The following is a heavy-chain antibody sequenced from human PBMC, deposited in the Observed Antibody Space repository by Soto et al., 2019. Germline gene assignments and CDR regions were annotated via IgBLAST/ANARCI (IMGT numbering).Heavy chain of an antibody. D-gene: IGHD3-22*01. CDR2: ISAYNGNT. CDR1: GYTFTSYG. J-gene: IGHJ6*02. CDR3: ARDRYYYDSTTHYYGMDV. V-gene: IGHV1-18*01. Sequence: ASVKVSCKASGYTFTSYGISWVRQAPGQGLEWMGWISAYNGNTNYAQKLQGRVTMTTDTSASTAYMELRSLRSDDTAVYYCARDRYYYDSTTHYYGMDVWGQGTTVTVSS.